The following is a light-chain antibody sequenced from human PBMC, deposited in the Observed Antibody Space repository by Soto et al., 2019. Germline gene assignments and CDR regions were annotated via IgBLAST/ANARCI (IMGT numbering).Light chain of an antibody. CDR3: QQYGSTPLT. Sequence: EIVLTQSPGTLSLSPGERATLSCRASQSVGSNKLAWYQQKRGQAPRFLMYDASTRATGIPDRFSGSGSGTDFALTICGLEPEDFAVYYCQQYGSTPLTFGGGTKLEIK. CDR1: QSVGSNK. CDR2: DAS. J-gene: IGKJ4*01. V-gene: IGKV3-20*01.